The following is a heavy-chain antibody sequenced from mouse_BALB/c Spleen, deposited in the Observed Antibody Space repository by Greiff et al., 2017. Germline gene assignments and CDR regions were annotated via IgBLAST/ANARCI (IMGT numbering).Heavy chain of an antibody. V-gene: IGHV5-15*02. CDR2: ISNLAYSI. CDR3: ARDGWRSYAMDY. CDR1: GFTFSDYG. Sequence: EVKLVESGGGLVQPGGSRKLSCAASGFTFSDYGMAWVRQAPGKGPEWVAFISNLAYSIYYADTVTGRFTISRENAKNTLYLEMSSLRSEDTAMNYCARDGWRSYAMDYWGQGTSVTVSS. J-gene: IGHJ4*01. D-gene: IGHD2-3*01.